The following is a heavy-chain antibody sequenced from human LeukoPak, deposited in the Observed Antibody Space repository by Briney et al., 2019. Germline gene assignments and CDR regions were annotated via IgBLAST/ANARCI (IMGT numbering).Heavy chain of an antibody. J-gene: IGHJ4*02. V-gene: IGHV3-21*01. CDR1: GFTFSSYS. CDR3: ARDYKERFGELLWH. Sequence: PGGSLRLSCAASGFTFSSYSMNWVRQAPGKGLEWVSSISSSSSYIYYADSVKGRFTISRDNAKNSLYLQMNSLRAEDTAVYYCARDYKERFGELLWHWGQGTLVTVSS. D-gene: IGHD3-10*01. CDR2: ISSSSSYI.